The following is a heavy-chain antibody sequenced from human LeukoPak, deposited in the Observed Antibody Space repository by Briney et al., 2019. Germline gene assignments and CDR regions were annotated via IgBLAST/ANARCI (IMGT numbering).Heavy chain of an antibody. CDR1: GFTFSSYA. V-gene: IGHV3-23*01. CDR2: ISGSGGTT. J-gene: IGHJ4*02. D-gene: IGHD5-18*01. Sequence: GGSLRLSCAASGFTFSSYAMYWVRQAPGKGLEWASAISGSGGTTYYADSVKGRFTISRDNSKNTLYLQMNSLRAEDTAVYYCARVGGYSYGYPPDYWGQGTLVTVSS. CDR3: ARVGGYSYGYPPDY.